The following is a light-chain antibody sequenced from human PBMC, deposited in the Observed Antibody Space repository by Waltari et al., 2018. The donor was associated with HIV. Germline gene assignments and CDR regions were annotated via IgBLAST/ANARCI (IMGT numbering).Light chain of an antibody. Sequence: LQMTQSPSSLSASVGDRVPIPCQASQDISNYLNWYQQKPGKAPKLLIYDASNLETGVPSRFSGSGSGTDFTFTISSLQPEDIATDYCQQYDNRHLYTFGQGTKLEIK. CDR1: QDISNY. CDR2: DAS. V-gene: IGKV1-33*01. J-gene: IGKJ2*01. CDR3: QQYDNRHLYT.